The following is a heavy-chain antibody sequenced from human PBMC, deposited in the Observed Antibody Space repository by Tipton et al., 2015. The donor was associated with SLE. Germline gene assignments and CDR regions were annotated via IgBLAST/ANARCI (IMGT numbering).Heavy chain of an antibody. D-gene: IGHD2-15*01. J-gene: IGHJ4*02. V-gene: IGHV3-7*01. CDR1: GFSFINFW. CDR2: IKEDGSEK. CDR3: TRGHTQGY. Sequence: SLRLSCAASGFSFINFWMNWVPQAPGKGLEWVATIKEDGSEKYYLDSVEGRFTISRDSARNSLSLQMNTLRDEDTAVYYCTRGHTQGYWGQGTLVTVSS.